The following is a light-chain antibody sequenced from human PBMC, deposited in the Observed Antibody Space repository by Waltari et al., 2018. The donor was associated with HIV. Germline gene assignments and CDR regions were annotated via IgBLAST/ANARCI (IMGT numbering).Light chain of an antibody. V-gene: IGKV3-20*01. J-gene: IGKJ2*01. CDR1: QSVSSNY. CDR2: GAS. CDR3: QQYGDSPYT. Sequence: DIVLTQSPGTLSLSPGERAALSCRASQSVSSNYLAWFQQIPGQAPRLLIYGASSRATGIPDRFSGSGSGTDFTLTISRLEPADFAVYYCQQYGDSPYTFGQGTKLEIK.